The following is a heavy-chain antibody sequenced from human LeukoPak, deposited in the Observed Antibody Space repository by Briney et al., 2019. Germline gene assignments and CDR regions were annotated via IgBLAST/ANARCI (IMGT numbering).Heavy chain of an antibody. CDR1: GYTFTGYY. J-gene: IGHJ6*02. D-gene: IGHD3-9*01. V-gene: IGHV1-18*04. CDR3: ARDSNSYYDILTGYYGRYYYGMDV. CDR2: ISAYNGNT. Sequence: ASVKVSCKASGYTFTGYYMHWVRQAPGQGLEWMGWISAYNGNTNYAQKLQGRVTMTTDTSTSTAYMELRSLRSDDTAVYYCARDSNSYYDILTGYYGRYYYGMDVWGQGTTVTVSS.